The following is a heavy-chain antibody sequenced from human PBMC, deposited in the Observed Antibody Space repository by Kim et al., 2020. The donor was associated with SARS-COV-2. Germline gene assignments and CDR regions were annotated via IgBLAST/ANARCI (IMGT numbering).Heavy chain of an antibody. CDR3: ARELLYRNWFDP. D-gene: IGHD3-3*01. CDR1: GYTFTGYY. CDR2: INPNSGGT. V-gene: IGHV1-2*02. Sequence: ASVKVSCKASGYTFTGYYMHWVRQAPGQGLEWMGWINPNSGGTNYAQKFQGRVTMTRDTSISTAYMELSRLRSDDTAVYYCARELLYRNWFDPWGQGTLVTVSS. J-gene: IGHJ5*02.